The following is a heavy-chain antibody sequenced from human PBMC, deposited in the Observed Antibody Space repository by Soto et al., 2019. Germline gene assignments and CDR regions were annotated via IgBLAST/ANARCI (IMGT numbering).Heavy chain of an antibody. CDR1: GYTFAGYY. J-gene: IGHJ5*02. CDR2: INTNSGDT. V-gene: IGHV1-2*02. D-gene: IGHD1-7*01. Sequence: ASLKASCKASGYTFAGYYMHWVRQAPGQGLEWMGWINTNSGDTQYAQKFQGRVTMTSDTSISTAYMELRSLRVDDTAVYYCARDHQELILYNWFDPWGQGTRVTVSS. CDR3: ARDHQELILYNWFDP.